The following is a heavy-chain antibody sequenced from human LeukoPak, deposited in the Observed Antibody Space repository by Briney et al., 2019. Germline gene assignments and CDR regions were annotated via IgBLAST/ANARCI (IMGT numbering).Heavy chain of an antibody. D-gene: IGHD6-6*01. CDR1: GYTFTSYY. J-gene: IGHJ6*02. Sequence: GASVKVSCKASGYTFTSYYMHWVRQAPGQGLEWMGIINPSGGNTSYAQKFQGRVTMTRDTSTSTVYMELSSLRSEDTAVYYCAIAGQQLAPYYYYGMDVWGQGTTVTVSS. CDR2: INPSGGNT. V-gene: IGHV1-46*01. CDR3: AIAGQQLAPYYYYGMDV.